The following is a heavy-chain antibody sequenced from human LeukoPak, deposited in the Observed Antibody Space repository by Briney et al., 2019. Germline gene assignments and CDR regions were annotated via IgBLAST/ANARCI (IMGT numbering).Heavy chain of an antibody. D-gene: IGHD6-13*01. CDR3: ARVAYSSSWYGSPYYYYYYMDV. J-gene: IGHJ6*03. V-gene: IGHV4-31*03. Sequence: PSQTLSLTCTVSGGSISSGGYYWSWIRQHPGKGLEWIGYIYYSGSTYYSPSLKSRVTISVDTSKNQFSLKLSSVTAADTAVYYCARVAYSSSWYGSPYYYYYYMDVWGKGTTVTVSS. CDR2: IYYSGST. CDR1: GGSISSGGYY.